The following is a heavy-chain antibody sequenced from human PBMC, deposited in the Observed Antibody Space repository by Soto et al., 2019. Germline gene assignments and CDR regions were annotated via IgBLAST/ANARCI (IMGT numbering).Heavy chain of an antibody. V-gene: IGHV1-69*01. J-gene: IGHJ5*02. D-gene: IGHD4-17*01. CDR1: GGTFSSYA. CDR3: ARVSGSVMTTVTWFDP. Sequence: QVQLVQSGAEVKKPGSSVKVSCKASGGTFSSYAISWVRQAPGQGLEWMGGIIPIFGTANYAQKFQGRVTITADESTSTAYMERSSLRSEDTAVYYCARVSGSVMTTVTWFDPWGQGTLVTVSS. CDR2: IIPIFGTA.